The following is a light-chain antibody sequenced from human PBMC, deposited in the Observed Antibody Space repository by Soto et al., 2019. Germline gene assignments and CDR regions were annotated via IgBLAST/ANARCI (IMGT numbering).Light chain of an antibody. CDR1: QSVTASY. CDR3: QQYNSWPLT. J-gene: IGKJ4*01. Sequence: EIVLTQSPATLSLSPGERATLSCRASQSVTASYLAWYQQKPGQAPRLLIYGASTRATDIPARFSGSGSGTEFTLTISSLQSEDFALYYCQQYNSWPLTFGRGTKV. CDR2: GAS. V-gene: IGKV3-15*01.